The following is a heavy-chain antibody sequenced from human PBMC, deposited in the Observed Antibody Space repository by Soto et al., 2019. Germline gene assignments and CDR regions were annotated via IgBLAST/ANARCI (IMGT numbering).Heavy chain of an antibody. D-gene: IGHD5-12*01. V-gene: IGHV1-69*13. Sequence: SVKVSCKASGVTFSRQDMRWVRQAPGQGLEWMGGIIPIFGTPQYAEKFQDRLTITADESTRTAYMELSSLTSEDTAMYYCATNGGTDGYNFDYWGQGTLVTVS. J-gene: IGHJ4*02. CDR3: ATNGGTDGYNFDY. CDR2: IIPIFGTP. CDR1: GVTFSRQD.